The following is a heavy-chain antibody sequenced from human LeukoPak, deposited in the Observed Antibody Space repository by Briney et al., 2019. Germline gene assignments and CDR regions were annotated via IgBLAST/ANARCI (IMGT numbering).Heavy chain of an antibody. CDR3: AKAYGDYGEAYYYYYGMDV. D-gene: IGHD4-17*01. CDR2: ISSNGSTI. CDR1: GFTFSSYE. V-gene: IGHV3-48*03. J-gene: IGHJ6*02. Sequence: PGGSLRLSCAASGFTFSSYEMNWVRQAPGKGLEWVSYISSNGSTIYYADSVKGRFTISRDNAKNSLYLQMNSLRAEDTAVYYCAKAYGDYGEAYYYYYGMDVWGQGTTVTVSS.